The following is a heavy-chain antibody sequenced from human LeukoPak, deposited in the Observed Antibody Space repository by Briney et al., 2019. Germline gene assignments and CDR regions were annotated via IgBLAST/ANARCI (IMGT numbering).Heavy chain of an antibody. Sequence: TSETLSLTCTVSGGSIRSSSYYGVWIRQPPGKGLEWIGSIYYSGPSHYNPSLKSRVIISVDTSKNQFSLKLSSVTAADTAVYYCARGLGLRPRNWGQGTLVTVSS. D-gene: IGHD3/OR15-3a*01. CDR2: IYYSGPS. J-gene: IGHJ4*02. CDR1: GGSIRSSSYY. CDR3: ARGLGLRPRN. V-gene: IGHV4-39*01.